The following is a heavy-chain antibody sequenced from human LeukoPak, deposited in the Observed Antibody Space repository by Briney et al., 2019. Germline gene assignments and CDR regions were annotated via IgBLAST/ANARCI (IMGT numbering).Heavy chain of an antibody. Sequence: SQTLSLTCTVSGGSISSGGYYWSWIRQHPGKGLEWIGYIYYSGSTYYNPSLKSRVTISVDTSKNQFSLKLSSVTAADAAVYYCARVAYGDYDTTVLDYWGQGTLVTVSS. CDR3: ARVAYGDYDTTVLDY. V-gene: IGHV4-31*03. CDR2: IYYSGST. CDR1: GGSISSGGYY. D-gene: IGHD4-17*01. J-gene: IGHJ4*02.